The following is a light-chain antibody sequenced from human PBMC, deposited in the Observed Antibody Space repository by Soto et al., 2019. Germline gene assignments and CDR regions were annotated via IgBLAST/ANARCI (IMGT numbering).Light chain of an antibody. CDR3: SSYTSISASVI. CDR2: DVI. J-gene: IGLJ2*01. V-gene: IGLV2-14*01. Sequence: SVLTQPASVSGSPGQSITISCTGSISDVASYNSVSWYQQHPGEVPKLVIYDVIHRPSGISDRFSGSKSGNTASLTISGLQAEDEAHYYCSSYTSISASVIFGGGTKLTVL. CDR1: ISDVASYNS.